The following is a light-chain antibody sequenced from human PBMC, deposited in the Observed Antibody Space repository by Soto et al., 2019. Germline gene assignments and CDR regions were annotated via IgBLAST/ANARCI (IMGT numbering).Light chain of an antibody. CDR2: EVS. Sequence: QSALTQPPSVSRSPGQSVTISSAGTSSDVGGYNYVSWFQQHPGKAPKLMIYEVSKRPSGVPDRFSGSKSGNTASLTVSGLQAEDEADYYFNSYAGSKCVLFGGGTKLTVL. V-gene: IGLV2-8*02. CDR1: SSDVGGYNY. CDR3: NSYAGSKCVL. J-gene: IGLJ2*01.